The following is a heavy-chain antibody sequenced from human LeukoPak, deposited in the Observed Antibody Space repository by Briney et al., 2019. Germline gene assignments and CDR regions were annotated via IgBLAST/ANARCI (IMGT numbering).Heavy chain of an antibody. J-gene: IGHJ4*02. CDR3: AKGGPTGSNYFDF. CDR2: ISGRGDQT. CDR1: GFIFDDYA. D-gene: IGHD1-26*01. Sequence: PGGSLRLSCAASGFIFDDYAMHWVRQPPGKGLEWVSAISGRGDQTHYADSVKGRFTVSRDNSKNTLFLQMNTLRAEDTAIYYCAKGGPTGSNYFDFWGQGTLVTVSS. V-gene: IGHV3-23*01.